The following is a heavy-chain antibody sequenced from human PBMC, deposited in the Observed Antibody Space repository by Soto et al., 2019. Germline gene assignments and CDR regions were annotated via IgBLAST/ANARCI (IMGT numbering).Heavy chain of an antibody. D-gene: IGHD3-3*01. Sequence: LRLSCAASGFSFGSYALSWVRQAPGKGLEWVSTISGSDGKTFHADAVKGRFSISRDTSQNTLYLQMNSLRADDTAIYYCARWSYLDYWGQGTRVTV. CDR1: GFSFGSYA. CDR2: ISGSDGKT. J-gene: IGHJ4*02. V-gene: IGHV3-23*01. CDR3: ARWSYLDY.